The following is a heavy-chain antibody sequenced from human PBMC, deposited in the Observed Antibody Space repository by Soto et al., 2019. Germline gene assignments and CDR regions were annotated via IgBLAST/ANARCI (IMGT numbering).Heavy chain of an antibody. CDR3: AKDIGSSGWYWSAPLDY. D-gene: IGHD6-13*01. J-gene: IGHJ4*02. Sequence: QVQLVESGGGVVQPGRSLRLSCAASGFTFSSYGMQWVRQAPGKGLEWVAVISYDGSNKYYADSVKGRFTISRDNSKNSLYLQMNSLRAEDTAVYYCAKDIGSSGWYWSAPLDYWGQGTLVTVSS. CDR2: ISYDGSNK. CDR1: GFTFSSYG. V-gene: IGHV3-30*18.